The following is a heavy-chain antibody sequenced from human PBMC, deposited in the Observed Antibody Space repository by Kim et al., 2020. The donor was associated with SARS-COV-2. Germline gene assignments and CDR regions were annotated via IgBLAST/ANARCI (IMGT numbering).Heavy chain of an antibody. J-gene: IGHJ4*02. Sequence: GGSLRLSCAASGFTFSSYSMNWVRQAPGKGLEWVSSISSSSSYIYYADSVKGRFTISRDNAKNSLYLQMNSLRAEDTAVYYCARVGSPAYYDSSGSFADYWGQGTLVTVSS. CDR2: ISSSSSYI. V-gene: IGHV3-21*01. D-gene: IGHD3-22*01. CDR1: GFTFSSYS. CDR3: ARVGSPAYYDSSGSFADY.